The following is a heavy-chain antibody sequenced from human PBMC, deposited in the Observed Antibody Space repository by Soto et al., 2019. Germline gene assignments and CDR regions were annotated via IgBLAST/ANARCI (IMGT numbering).Heavy chain of an antibody. J-gene: IGHJ6*02. CDR2: MNPNSGNT. CDR3: ARHPHSNWKGHYYYYYGMDV. D-gene: IGHD1-20*01. Sequence: QVQLVQSGAEVKKPGASVKVSCKASGYTFTSYDINWVRQATGQGLEWMGWMNPNSGNTGYAQKFQGRVTMTRNTSISTAYMELSSLRSEDTAVYYCARHPHSNWKGHYYYYYGMDVWGQGTTVTVSS. CDR1: GYTFTSYD. V-gene: IGHV1-8*01.